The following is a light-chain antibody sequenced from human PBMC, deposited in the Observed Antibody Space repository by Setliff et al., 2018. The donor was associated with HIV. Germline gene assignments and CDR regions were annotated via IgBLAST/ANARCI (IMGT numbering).Light chain of an antibody. J-gene: IGLJ1*01. Sequence: QSVLTQPASVSGSPGQSITISCAGTSSDVGSYNFVSWYQQHPGKAPKLIIYEVSKWPSGVSNHFSGSKSGNTASLTISGLQTEDDAEYYCCSYASTGSFVFGTGTKVTVL. V-gene: IGLV2-23*02. CDR2: EVS. CDR3: CSYASTGSFV. CDR1: SSDVGSYNF.